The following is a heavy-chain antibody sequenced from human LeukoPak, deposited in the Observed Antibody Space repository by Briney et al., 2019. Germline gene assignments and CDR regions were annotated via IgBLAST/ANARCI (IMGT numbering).Heavy chain of an antibody. CDR2: IYYSGTT. V-gene: IGHV4-34*01. CDR3: AKGAGGFSYYNWFDP. Sequence: SETLSLTCAVYIDSFTNYYWNWIRQTPGKGLEWIGSIYYSGTTHYNPSLESRVTISVDTSKNQFSLKLASVTAADTAIYYCAKGAGGFSYYNWFDPWGQGTLVTVSS. CDR1: IDSFTNYY. D-gene: IGHD5-18*01. J-gene: IGHJ5*02.